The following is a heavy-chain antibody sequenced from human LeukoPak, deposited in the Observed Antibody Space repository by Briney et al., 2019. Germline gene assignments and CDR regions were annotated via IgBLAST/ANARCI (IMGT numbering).Heavy chain of an antibody. V-gene: IGHV1-46*01. J-gene: IGHJ5*02. CDR2: INPSGGST. CDR1: GYTFTTYY. D-gene: IGHD3-3*01. CDR3: ARDATPGYYDFWSGRNWFDP. Sequence: ASVKVSCKASGYTFTTYYMHWVRQAPGQGLEWMGIINPSGGSTSYAQKFQGRVTMTRDMSTSTVFMELSSLRSEDTAVYYCARDATPGYYDFWSGRNWFDPWGQGTLVTVSS.